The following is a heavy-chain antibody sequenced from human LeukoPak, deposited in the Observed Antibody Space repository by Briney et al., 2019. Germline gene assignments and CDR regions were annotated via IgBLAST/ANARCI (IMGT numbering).Heavy chain of an antibody. CDR2: MNPNSGNT. CDR3: ARGAGTNRKYSGYGDFDY. Sequence: ASVKVSCEASGYTFTSYDINWVRQATGQGLEWMGWMNPNSGNTGYAQKFQGRVTITRNTSISTAYMELSSLRPEDTAVYYCARGAGTNRKYSGYGDFDYWGQGTLVTVSS. V-gene: IGHV1-8*03. J-gene: IGHJ4*02. CDR1: GYTFTSYD. D-gene: IGHD5-12*01.